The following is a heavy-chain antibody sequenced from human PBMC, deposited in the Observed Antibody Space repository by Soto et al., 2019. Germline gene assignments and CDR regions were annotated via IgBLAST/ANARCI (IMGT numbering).Heavy chain of an antibody. CDR2: IYPGDSNT. Sequence: PVESLTISRKGSGYGCTSYWIGYVRQMPGIGLEWMGIIYPGDSNTRYSPSLQGQVTISLDKSISTAYLKWSSLKATDTAMYYCARHAYDFWSGHPNPRYYYGMDVWGQGTTVT. D-gene: IGHD3-3*01. J-gene: IGHJ6*02. CDR1: GYGCTSYW. V-gene: IGHV5-51*01. CDR3: ARHAYDFWSGHPNPRYYYGMDV.